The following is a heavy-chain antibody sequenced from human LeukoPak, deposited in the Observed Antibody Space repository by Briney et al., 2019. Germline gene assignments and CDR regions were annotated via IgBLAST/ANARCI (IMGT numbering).Heavy chain of an antibody. CDR3: AREMATIVNQFDY. D-gene: IGHD5-24*01. V-gene: IGHV3-21*04. Sequence: GGSLRLSCAASGFTFSIYSMNWVRQAPGKGLEWLSSITSSSNYIYYADSVKGRFTISRDNVQNSLYLQMNSLRSDDTAVYYCAREMATIVNQFDYWGQGTLVTVSS. CDR1: GFTFSIYS. CDR2: ITSSSNYI. J-gene: IGHJ4*02.